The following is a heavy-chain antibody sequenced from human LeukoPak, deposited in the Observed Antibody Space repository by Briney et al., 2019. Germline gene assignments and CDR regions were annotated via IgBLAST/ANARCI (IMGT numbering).Heavy chain of an antibody. CDR1: GGSISSYY. CDR2: IYYSGST. V-gene: IGHV4-59*01. J-gene: IGHJ4*02. D-gene: IGHD3-10*01. Sequence: SETLSLTCTVSGGSISSYYWSWIRQPPGKGLEWIGYIYYSGSTNYNPSLKSRVTISVDTSKNQFSLKLSSVTAADTAVYYCARQSYEGSGSYRFDYWGQGTLVTVSS. CDR3: ARQSYEGSGSYRFDY.